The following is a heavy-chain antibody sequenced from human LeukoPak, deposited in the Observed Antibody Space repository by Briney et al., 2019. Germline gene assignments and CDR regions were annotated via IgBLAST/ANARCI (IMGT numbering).Heavy chain of an antibody. CDR2: IYPGDSDT. CDR3: ARQGAVAAAGIRVIPTHDAFDI. CDR1: GYSFTSHW. V-gene: IGHV5-51*01. D-gene: IGHD6-13*01. J-gene: IGHJ3*02. Sequence: GESLKISCKGSGYSFTSHWIGWVRQMPGKGLEWMGIIYPGDSDTRYSPSFQGQVTISADKSISTAYLQWSSLKASDTAMYYCARQGAVAAAGIRVIPTHDAFDIWGQGTMVTVSP.